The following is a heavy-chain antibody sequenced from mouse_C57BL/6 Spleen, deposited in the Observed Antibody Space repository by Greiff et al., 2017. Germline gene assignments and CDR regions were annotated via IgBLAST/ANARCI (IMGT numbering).Heavy chain of an antibody. CDR2: INYDGSST. D-gene: IGHD1-1*01. CDR1: GFTFSDYY. Sequence: EVQRVESEGGLVQPGSSMKLSCTASGFTFSDYYMAWVRQVPEKGLEWVANINYDGSSTYYLDSLKSRFIISRDNAKNILYLQMSSLKSEDTATYYCARAGYGSSPFAYWGQGTLVTVSA. CDR3: ARAGYGSSPFAY. V-gene: IGHV5-16*01. J-gene: IGHJ3*01.